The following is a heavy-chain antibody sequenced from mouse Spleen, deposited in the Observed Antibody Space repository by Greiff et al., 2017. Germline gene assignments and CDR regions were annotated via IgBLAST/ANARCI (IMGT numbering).Heavy chain of an antibody. V-gene: IGHV10-1*02. J-gene: IGHJ2*01. CDR3: VRKYADY. CDR1: GFTFNTYA. D-gene: IGHD2-10*02. CDR2: IRSKSNNYAT. Sequence: DVKLVESGGGLVQPKGSLKLSCAASGFTFNTYAMNWVRQAPGKGLEWVARIRSKSNNYATYYADSVKDRFTISRDDSQSMLYLQMNNLKTEDTAMYYCVRKYADYWGQGTTLTVSS.